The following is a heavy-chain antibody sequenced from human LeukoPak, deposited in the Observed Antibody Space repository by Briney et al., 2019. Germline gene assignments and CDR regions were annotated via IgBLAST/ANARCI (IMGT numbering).Heavy chain of an antibody. CDR1: GFTVSSNY. D-gene: IGHD2-2*01. CDR3: ARGRLGYCSSTSCYSLGY. V-gene: IGHV3-53*04. J-gene: IGHJ4*02. Sequence: GGSLRLSCAASGFTVSSNYMSWVRQAPGKGLEWVSVIYSGGRTYYADSVKGRFTISRHNSKNTLYLQMNSLRAEDTAVYYCARGRLGYCSSTSCYSLGYWGQGTLVTVSS. CDR2: IYSGGRT.